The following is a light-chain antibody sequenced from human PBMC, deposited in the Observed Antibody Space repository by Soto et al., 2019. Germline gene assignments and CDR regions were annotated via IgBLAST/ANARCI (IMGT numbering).Light chain of an antibody. Sequence: EIVMTQSPATLSVSPGERATLSCRASQSVSSNLAWYQQKPGQAPRLLIYGAFTRATGIPARFSGSGSWTEFTLTISSLQSEDFAVYYCQQYNNWPPYTFGQGTKLEIK. CDR2: GAF. V-gene: IGKV3-15*01. CDR3: QQYNNWPPYT. J-gene: IGKJ2*01. CDR1: QSVSSN.